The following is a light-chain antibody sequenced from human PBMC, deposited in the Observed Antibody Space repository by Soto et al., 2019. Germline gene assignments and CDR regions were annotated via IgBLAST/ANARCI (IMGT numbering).Light chain of an antibody. CDR1: QSVSNF. CDR2: DAS. CDR3: QQRQT. V-gene: IGKV3-11*01. J-gene: IGKJ1*01. Sequence: VMTQSPATLSVSPGDRATLSCRSSQSVSNFLAWYQQKPGQAPRLLIYDASNRATGIPARFSGSGSGTDFTLTISSLEPEDFAVYYCQQRQTFGQGTKVDIK.